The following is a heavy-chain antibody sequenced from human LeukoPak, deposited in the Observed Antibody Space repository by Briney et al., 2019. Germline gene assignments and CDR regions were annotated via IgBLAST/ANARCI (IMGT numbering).Heavy chain of an antibody. CDR1: GFTFSSYS. CDR2: ISSSSSTI. Sequence: PGGSLRLSCAASGFTFSSYSMNWVRQAPGKGLEWVSYISSSSSTIYYADSVKGRFTISRDNAKNSLYLQMNSLRAEDTAVYYCARPGCGGDCYDAFDIWGQGTMVTVSS. CDR3: ARPGCGGDCYDAFDI. V-gene: IGHV3-48*04. J-gene: IGHJ3*02. D-gene: IGHD2-21*02.